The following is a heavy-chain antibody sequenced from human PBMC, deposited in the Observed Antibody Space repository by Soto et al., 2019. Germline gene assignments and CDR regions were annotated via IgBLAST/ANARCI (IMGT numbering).Heavy chain of an antibody. Sequence: GGSLRLSCAASGFTFSSYAMSWVRQAPGKGLEWVSAISGSGGSTYYADSVKGRFTISRDNSKNTLYLQMNSLRAEDTAVYYCAKTPKDIVVVVAATGTGYYFDYWGQGTLVTVSS. D-gene: IGHD2-15*01. CDR2: ISGSGGST. CDR3: AKTPKDIVVVVAATGTGYYFDY. CDR1: GFTFSSYA. J-gene: IGHJ4*02. V-gene: IGHV3-23*01.